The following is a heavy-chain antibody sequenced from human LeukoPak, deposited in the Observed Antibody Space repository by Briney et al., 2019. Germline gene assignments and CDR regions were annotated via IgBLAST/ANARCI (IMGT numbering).Heavy chain of an antibody. CDR2: ISGDGSST. Sequence: GGSLRLSCAASGFTFSSYWMYWVRQVPGKGLVWVSRISGDGSSTSYADSVKGRFTISRDNAKNTLYLQMNSLRAEDTAVYYCAKGQSGYLYYYGMDVWGQGTTVTVSS. D-gene: IGHD5-12*01. CDR1: GFTFSSYW. J-gene: IGHJ6*02. V-gene: IGHV3-74*01. CDR3: AKGQSGYLYYYGMDV.